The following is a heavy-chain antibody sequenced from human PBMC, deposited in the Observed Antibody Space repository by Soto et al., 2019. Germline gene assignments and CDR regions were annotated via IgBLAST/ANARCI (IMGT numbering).Heavy chain of an antibody. CDR2: ISGSGGST. CDR3: ATYPREGHYGSGSSMP. V-gene: IGHV3-23*01. D-gene: IGHD3-10*01. J-gene: IGHJ5*02. Sequence: GGSLRLSCAASGFTFSSYAMSWVRQAPGKGLEWVSAISGSGGSTYYADSVKGRFTISRDNSKNTLYLQMNSLRAEDTAVYYCATYPREGHYGSGSSMPWGQGTLVTVSS. CDR1: GFTFSSYA.